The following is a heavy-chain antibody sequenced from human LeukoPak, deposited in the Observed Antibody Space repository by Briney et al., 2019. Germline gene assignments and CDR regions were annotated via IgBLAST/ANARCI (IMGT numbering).Heavy chain of an antibody. CDR2: IRSSGSTI. CDR1: GFTFSSYE. J-gene: IGHJ3*02. CDR3: ARTPSGKNAFDI. D-gene: IGHD2-15*01. Sequence: GGSLRLSCAASGFTFSSYEMNWVRQAPGKGLEWVSCIRSSGSTIYYADSVKGRFTISRDNAKNSLYLQMNSLRAEDTAVYYCARTPSGKNAFDIWGQGTMVTVSS. V-gene: IGHV3-48*03.